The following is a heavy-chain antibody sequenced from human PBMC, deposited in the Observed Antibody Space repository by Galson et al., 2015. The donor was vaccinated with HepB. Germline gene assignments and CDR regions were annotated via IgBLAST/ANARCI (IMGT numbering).Heavy chain of an antibody. CDR3: ARRGAVPFHRDTTIFGGWFDP. Sequence: ETLSLTCAVYGGSFSGYYWSWIRQLPGKGLEWIGEINHSGSTNYNPSLKSRVTISVDTSKNQFSLKLSTVTAADTAVYYCARRGAVPFHRDTTIFGGWFDPWGQGTLVTVSS. CDR2: INHSGST. CDR1: GGSFSGYY. D-gene: IGHD3-9*01. V-gene: IGHV4-34*01. J-gene: IGHJ5*02.